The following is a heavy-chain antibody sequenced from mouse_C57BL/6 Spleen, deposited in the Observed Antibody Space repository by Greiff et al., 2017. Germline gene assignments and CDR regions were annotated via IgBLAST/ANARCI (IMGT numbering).Heavy chain of an antibody. CDR1: GFTFNTYA. CDR2: IRSKRSNYAT. CDR3: VTYYGSSYGFAY. J-gene: IGHJ3*01. V-gene: IGHV10-3*01. Sequence: DVMLVESGGGLVQPKGSLKLSCAASGFTFNTYAMHWVRQAPGKGLEWVARIRSKRSNYATYYADSLKDRFTISRDDSQSMLYLKMNNLNTEDTAMYYCVTYYGSSYGFAYWGQGTLVTVSA. D-gene: IGHD1-1*01.